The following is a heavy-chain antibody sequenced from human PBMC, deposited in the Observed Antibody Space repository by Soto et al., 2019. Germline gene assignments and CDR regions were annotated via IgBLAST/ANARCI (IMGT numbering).Heavy chain of an antibody. D-gene: IGHD2-8*01. CDR2: VYYRGRS. CDR1: GGSVSNSNDY. V-gene: IGHV4-39*01. Sequence: SETLSLTCTVSGGSVSNSNDYWGWIRQSPGKGLEWIGSVYYRGRSYSKSSVKSRVTISVDTSKNQFSLNLKSVTASDTAVYFCVSQRTSVLTQAYFDYWGPGALVTSPQ. J-gene: IGHJ4*02. CDR3: VSQRTSVLTQAYFDY.